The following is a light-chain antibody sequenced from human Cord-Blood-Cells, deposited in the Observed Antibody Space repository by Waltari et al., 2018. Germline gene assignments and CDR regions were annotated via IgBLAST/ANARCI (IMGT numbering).Light chain of an antibody. CDR2: EVR. CDR1: SSAVGGYNY. Sequence: QSALTQPPPASGSPGQSVTISCTGTSSAVGGYNYVSWYQQHPGKAPTLMIYEVRKRPSGCPDRFSGSKSGNTASLTVSGLQAEDEADYYCSSYAGSNNLVFGGGTKLTVL. CDR3: SSYAGSNNLV. J-gene: IGLJ3*02. V-gene: IGLV2-8*01.